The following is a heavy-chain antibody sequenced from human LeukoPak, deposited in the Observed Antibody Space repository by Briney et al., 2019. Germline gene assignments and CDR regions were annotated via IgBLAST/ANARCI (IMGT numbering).Heavy chain of an antibody. V-gene: IGHV4-4*07. Sequence: SETLSLTCTVSGGSLSNYYWSWIRQPAGKGLEWIGRIYTSGSTNYNPSLKSRVTMSVDTSKNQFSLKLGSVTAADTAVYCCAREDSSGYYGYWGQGTLVTVSS. J-gene: IGHJ4*02. CDR1: GGSLSNYY. CDR2: IYTSGST. CDR3: AREDSSGYYGY. D-gene: IGHD3-22*01.